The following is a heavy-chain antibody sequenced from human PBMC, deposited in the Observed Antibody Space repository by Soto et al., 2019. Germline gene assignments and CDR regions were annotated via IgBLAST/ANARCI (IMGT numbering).Heavy chain of an antibody. Sequence: GSLTLSCAASGFTFTRYRLNWVRQAPWKGLEWVSSISSTTHYIYYADSMRGRFTISRDNDKNAVYLEMNSLRAEDTAVYYCARESEDLTSNFGYWGQGTLVTVSS. J-gene: IGHJ4*02. CDR2: ISSTTHYI. CDR1: GFTFTRYR. CDR3: ARESEDLTSNFGY. V-gene: IGHV3-21*06.